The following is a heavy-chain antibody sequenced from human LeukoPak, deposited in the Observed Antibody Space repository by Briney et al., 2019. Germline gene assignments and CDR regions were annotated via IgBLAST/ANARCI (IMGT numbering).Heavy chain of an antibody. CDR3: ATFYGSGSFLGAQGDY. J-gene: IGHJ4*02. CDR1: GGSISSSNW. V-gene: IGHV4-4*02. D-gene: IGHD3-10*01. CDR2: IYHSGST. Sequence: KPSGTLSLTCAVSGGSISSSNWWSWVRQPPGKGLEWIGEIYHSGSTYYNPSLKSRVTISVDTSKNQFSLKLSSVTAADTAVYYCATFYGSGSFLGAQGDYWGQGTLVTVSS.